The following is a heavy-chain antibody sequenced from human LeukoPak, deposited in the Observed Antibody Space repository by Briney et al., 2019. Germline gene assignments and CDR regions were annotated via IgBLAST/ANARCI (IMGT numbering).Heavy chain of an antibody. CDR3: AKAPLGIVVVPAAPDY. V-gene: IGHV3-30*18. D-gene: IGHD2-2*01. CDR1: GFTFSSYG. Sequence: GGSLRLSCAASGFTFSSYGMHWVRQAPGEGLEWVAVISYDGSNKYYADSVKGRFTISRDNSKNTLYLQMNSLRAEDTAVYYCAKAPLGIVVVPAAPDYWGQGTLVTVSS. CDR2: ISYDGSNK. J-gene: IGHJ4*02.